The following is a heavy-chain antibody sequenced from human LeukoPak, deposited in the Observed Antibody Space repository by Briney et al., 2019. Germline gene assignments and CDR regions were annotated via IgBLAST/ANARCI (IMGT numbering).Heavy chain of an antibody. J-gene: IGHJ3*02. V-gene: IGHV4-39*07. CDR2: IYYSGST. Sequence: SETLSLTCTVSGGSISSSGYYWGWIRQPPGKGLEWIGNIYYSGSTYYNPSLKSRVTISVDTSKNQFSLTLTSVTAADTAVYFCARAPLSGTYYTDAFDIWGQGTMVTVSS. CDR1: GGSISSSGYY. D-gene: IGHD1-26*01. CDR3: ARAPLSGTYYTDAFDI.